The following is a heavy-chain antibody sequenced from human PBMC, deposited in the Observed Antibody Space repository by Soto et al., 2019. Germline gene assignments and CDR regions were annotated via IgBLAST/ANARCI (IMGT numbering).Heavy chain of an antibody. Sequence: GGSLRLSCAASGFTFSSYAMSWVRQAPGKGQEWVSAISGSGGSTYYADSVKGRFTISRDNSKNKLYLQMNSLRAEDTSVYYCAKVYCSSTSCPSDYWGQGTLVTVSS. CDR3: AKVYCSSTSCPSDY. CDR2: ISGSGGST. D-gene: IGHD2-2*01. J-gene: IGHJ4*02. V-gene: IGHV3-23*01. CDR1: GFTFSSYA.